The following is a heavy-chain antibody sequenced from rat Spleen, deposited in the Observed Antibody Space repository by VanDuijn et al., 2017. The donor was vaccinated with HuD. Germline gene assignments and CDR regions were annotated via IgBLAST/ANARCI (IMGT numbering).Heavy chain of an antibody. CDR3: ARANRDTYAHFDY. CDR2: IWTGGST. CDR1: GFSLTSYH. D-gene: IGHD2-5*01. Sequence: QVQLKESGPGLVQPSQTLSLTCTFSGFSLTSYHVSWVRQPPGKGLEWMGVIWTGGSTAYNSLLKSRLSITSDISKRQVLVKMNSLQTEDTAPYYCARANRDTYAHFDYWGQGVMVTVSS. J-gene: IGHJ2*01. V-gene: IGHV2-43*01.